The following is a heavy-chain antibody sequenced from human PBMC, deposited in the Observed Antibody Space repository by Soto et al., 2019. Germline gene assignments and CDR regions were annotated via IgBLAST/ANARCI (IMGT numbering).Heavy chain of an antibody. Sequence: QVQLVESGGGLVQPGGSLRLSCTASGFTFSDYYMTWIRQAPGKGLESVSYISSSGTRVYYADSVKGRFTISRDNAKNSLYLQLNSLRAEDTAVYYCAREYYDVLTDYYRYYYIDVWGKGITVTVSS. CDR2: ISSSGTRV. D-gene: IGHD3-9*01. CDR1: GFTFSDYY. J-gene: IGHJ6*03. CDR3: AREYYDVLTDYYRYYYIDV. V-gene: IGHV3-11*01.